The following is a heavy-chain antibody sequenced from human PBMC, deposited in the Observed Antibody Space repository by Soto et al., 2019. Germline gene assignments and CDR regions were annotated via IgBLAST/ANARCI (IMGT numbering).Heavy chain of an antibody. CDR1: GFTFKNAW. D-gene: IGHD1-1*01. V-gene: IGHV3-15*01. CDR3: TTGTTVAKYYFDF. CDR2: IKSWSDGGTT. J-gene: IGHJ4*02. Sequence: EGQLVESGGGLVEPGETLRFSCAASGFTFKNAWMSWVRQAPGKGLEWVGRIKSWSDGGTTDYGAPVKGRFSISRDDAKNTLSLQMNSLRTEDTAVYYCTTGTTVAKYYFDFWGQGTLVTVSS.